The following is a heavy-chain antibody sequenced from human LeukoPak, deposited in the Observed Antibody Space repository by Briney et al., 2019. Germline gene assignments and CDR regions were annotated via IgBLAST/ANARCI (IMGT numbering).Heavy chain of an antibody. J-gene: IGHJ4*02. CDR1: GGSISSSSYY. D-gene: IGHD3-3*01. Sequence: SETLSLTCTVSGGSISSSSYYWGWIRQPPGKGLEWIGSIYYSGSTYYNPSLKSRVTISVDTSKNQSSLKLSSVTAADTAVYYCARHRAPSFGYDFWSGYYTRLGQYYFDYWGQGTLVTVSS. CDR2: IYYSGST. CDR3: ARHRAPSFGYDFWSGYYTRLGQYYFDY. V-gene: IGHV4-39*01.